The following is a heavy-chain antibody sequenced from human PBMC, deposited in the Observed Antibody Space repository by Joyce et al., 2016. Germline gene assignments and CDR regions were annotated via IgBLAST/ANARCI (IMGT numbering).Heavy chain of an antibody. Sequence: QEQLEESGGGVVQPGSSLRLSCTASGSIFSGYAMNWVRQAPGKGLEWVASISYDGPNKFYADSVRGRFTISRDNYKNTLFLQMNSLTIEDAGVYYCARRSGIPAGRRPGAFDMWGQGTVVTVSS. CDR2: ISYDGPNK. V-gene: IGHV3-30*04. J-gene: IGHJ3*02. CDR3: ARRSGIPAGRRPGAFDM. D-gene: IGHD6-13*01. CDR1: GSIFSGYA.